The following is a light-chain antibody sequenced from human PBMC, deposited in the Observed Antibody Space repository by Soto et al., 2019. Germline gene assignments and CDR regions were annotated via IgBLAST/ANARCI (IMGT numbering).Light chain of an antibody. CDR3: QQYVSSPWA. V-gene: IGKV3-20*01. J-gene: IGKJ1*01. CDR2: GAS. Sequence: EIVLAQSPGTLSLSPGERATLSCRASQSVTNSFLAWYQQKPGQAPRLLIYGASRRATGIPDRFTGSGSGTGFTLTISRLEPEDFAVYYCQQYVSSPWAFGQGTKVDNK. CDR1: QSVTNSF.